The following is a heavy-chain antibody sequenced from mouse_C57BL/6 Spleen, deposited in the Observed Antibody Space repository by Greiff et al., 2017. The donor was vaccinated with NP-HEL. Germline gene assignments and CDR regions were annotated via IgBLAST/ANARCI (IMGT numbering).Heavy chain of an antibody. J-gene: IGHJ3*01. Sequence: EVKLVESGGGLVKPGGSLKLSCAASGFTFSDYGMHWVRQAPEKGLEWVAYISSGSSTIYYADTVKGRFTISRDNAKNTLFLQMTSLRSEDTAMYYCASHYYDLFAYWGQGTLVTVSA. D-gene: IGHD2-4*01. CDR2: ISSGSSTI. CDR1: GFTFSDYG. V-gene: IGHV5-17*01. CDR3: ASHYYDLFAY.